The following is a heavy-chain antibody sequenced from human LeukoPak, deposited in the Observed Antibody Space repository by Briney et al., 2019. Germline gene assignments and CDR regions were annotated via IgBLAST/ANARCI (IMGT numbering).Heavy chain of an antibody. CDR3: AKGSSSWYGRDAFDS. V-gene: IGHV1-18*01. J-gene: IGHJ3*02. D-gene: IGHD6-13*01. CDR2: ISAYNGNT. Sequence: ASVKVSCKASGYTFTSYGISWVRQAPGQGLEWMGWISAYNGNTNYAQKLQGRVTMTTDTSTSTAYMELRSLRSDDTAVYYCAKGSSSWYGRDAFDSWGQGTMVTVSS. CDR1: GYTFTSYG.